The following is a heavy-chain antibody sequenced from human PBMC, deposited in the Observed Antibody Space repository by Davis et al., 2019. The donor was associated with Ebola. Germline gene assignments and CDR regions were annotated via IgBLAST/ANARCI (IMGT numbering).Heavy chain of an antibody. J-gene: IGHJ6*02. D-gene: IGHD2-2*01. V-gene: IGHV3-7*01. CDR3: ARDIIPEYQLLLPGAGSYGMDV. Sequence: GESLKISCAASGFTFSNYWMSWVRQAPVKGLEWVANIRQDGSEKQYVDSVKGRFTISRDNAKNSLYLQMNSLRAEDTAVYYCARDIIPEYQLLLPGAGSYGMDVWGQGTTVTVSS. CDR1: GFTFSNYW. CDR2: IRQDGSEK.